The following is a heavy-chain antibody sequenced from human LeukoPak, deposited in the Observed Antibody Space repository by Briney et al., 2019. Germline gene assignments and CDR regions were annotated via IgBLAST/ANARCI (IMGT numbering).Heavy chain of an antibody. D-gene: IGHD4-17*01. CDR1: GYTLTELS. J-gene: IGHJ3*02. CDR2: FDPEDGET. V-gene: IGHV1-24*01. Sequence: ASVKDSCKVSGYTLTELSMHWVRQAPGEGLGRMGGFDPEDGETIYAQKFQGRVTMTEDTSTDTAYMELSSLRSEDTAVYYCATTVTPHAFDIWGQGTMVTVSS. CDR3: ATTVTPHAFDI.